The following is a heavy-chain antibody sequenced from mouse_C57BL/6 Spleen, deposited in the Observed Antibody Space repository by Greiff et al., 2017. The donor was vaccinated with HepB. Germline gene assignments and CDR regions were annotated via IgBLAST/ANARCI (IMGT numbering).Heavy chain of an antibody. J-gene: IGHJ1*03. CDR1: GYTFTSYW. D-gene: IGHD1-1*01. V-gene: IGHV1-64*01. Sequence: VQLQQPGAELVKPGASVKLSCKASGYTFTSYWMHWVKQRPGQGLEWIGMIHPNSGSTNYNENFKSKATLTVDKSSSTAYMQLSSLTSEDSAVYYCAGTVVANWYFDVWDTGTTVTVSS. CDR2: IHPNSGST. CDR3: AGTVVANWYFDV.